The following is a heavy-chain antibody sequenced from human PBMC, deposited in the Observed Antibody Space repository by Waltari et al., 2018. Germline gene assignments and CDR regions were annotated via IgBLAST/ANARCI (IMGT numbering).Heavy chain of an antibody. CDR2: ISSTTTK. V-gene: IGHV3-48*01. CDR3: ARGRNGYIQDVFDI. D-gene: IGHD5-12*01. CDR1: GFTFSTYN. Sequence: EVHLVASGGGLVQPGESLRLSCAASGFTFSTYNMNWVRQAPGKGLEWVSYISSTTTKYYADYVKGRFTISRDNAKNSLYRQMNSLRAEDTALYYCARGRNGYIQDVFDIWGQGTMVSVSS. J-gene: IGHJ3*02.